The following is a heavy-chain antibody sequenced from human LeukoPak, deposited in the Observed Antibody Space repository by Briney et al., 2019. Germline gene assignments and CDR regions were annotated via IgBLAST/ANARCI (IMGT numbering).Heavy chain of an antibody. J-gene: IGHJ4*02. Sequence: GGSLILSCAASGFTFSSYSMNWVCQAPGKGLEWVSAISGSGGSTYYADSVKGRFTISRDNSKNTLYLQMNSLRAEDTAVYYCAKSVVEYSSGWYGGYYFDYWGQGTLVTVSS. D-gene: IGHD6-19*01. V-gene: IGHV3-23*01. CDR3: AKSVVEYSSGWYGGYYFDY. CDR2: ISGSGGST. CDR1: GFTFSSYS.